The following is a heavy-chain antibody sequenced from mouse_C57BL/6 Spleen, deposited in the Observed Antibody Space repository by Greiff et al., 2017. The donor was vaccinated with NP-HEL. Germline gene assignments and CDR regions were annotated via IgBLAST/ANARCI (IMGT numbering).Heavy chain of an antibody. CDR1: GYTFTSYT. CDR2: INPSSGYT. V-gene: IGHV1-4*01. J-gene: IGHJ3*01. Sequence: VQLQQSGAELARPGASVKMSCKASGYTFTSYTMHWVKQRPGQGLEWIGYINPSSGYTKYNQKFKDKATLTADKSSSTAYMQLSSLTSEDSAVYYCERETSFAYWGQGTLVTVSA. CDR3: ERETSFAY.